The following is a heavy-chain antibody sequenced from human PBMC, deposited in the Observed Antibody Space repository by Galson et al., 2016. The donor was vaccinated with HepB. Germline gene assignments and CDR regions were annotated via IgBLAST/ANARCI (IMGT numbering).Heavy chain of an antibody. J-gene: IGHJ4*02. D-gene: IGHD3-9*01. V-gene: IGHV4-39*01. CDR3: ASHDDSDWDY. Sequence: ETLSLTCTVSGGSIRGSIYYWGWIRQPPGKGLEWIGSIYHSGNTYYSPSLSPSLKSRVTISRDTSKNQFSLKLRSVTAADTAVYYCASHDDSDWDYWGQGTLVTVSP. CDR1: GGSIRGSIYY. CDR2: IYHSGNT.